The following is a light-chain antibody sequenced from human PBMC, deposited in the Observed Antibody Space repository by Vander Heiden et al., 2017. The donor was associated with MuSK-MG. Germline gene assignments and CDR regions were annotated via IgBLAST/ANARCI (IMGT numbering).Light chain of an antibody. CDR3: VQYMGSGIGV. CDR2: STN. Sequence: QTVVTQEPSFSVSPGGTVTLTCGLSSGSVSTSYYPSWYQQPPGQAPRTLSDSTNTRSSGVPDRCAGSILGTNAAPNTTGAQAYDESDEYCVQYMGSGIGVFGGGTKLTVL. CDR1: SGSVSTSYY. J-gene: IGLJ3*02. V-gene: IGLV8-61*01.